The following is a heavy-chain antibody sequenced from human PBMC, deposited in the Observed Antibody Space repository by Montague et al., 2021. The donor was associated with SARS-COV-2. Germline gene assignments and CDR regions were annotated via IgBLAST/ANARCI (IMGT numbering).Heavy chain of an antibody. V-gene: IGHV5-10-1*01. CDR3: ARLAGWLNWFDP. D-gene: IGHD5-24*01. Sequence: WMGRIDPSDSYTNYSPSFQGHVTISADKSISTAYLQWSSLKASDTATYYCARLAGWLNWFDPWGQGTLVTVSS. J-gene: IGHJ5*02. CDR2: IDPSDSYT.